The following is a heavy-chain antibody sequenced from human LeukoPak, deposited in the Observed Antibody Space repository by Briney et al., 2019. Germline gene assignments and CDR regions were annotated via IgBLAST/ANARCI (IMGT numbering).Heavy chain of an antibody. CDR2: IRSSGVSA. V-gene: IGHV3-23*01. D-gene: IGHD3-10*01. Sequence: PGGSLRLSCEASGFTFSIHGMAWVRQAPGKGLEWVSDIRSSGVSADYIDSVKGRFTISRDNSKNMLFLQMNSLRVEDTAVYYCAKELWFGELFDYWGQGTLVTVSS. CDR3: AKELWFGELFDY. CDR1: GFTFSIHG. J-gene: IGHJ4*02.